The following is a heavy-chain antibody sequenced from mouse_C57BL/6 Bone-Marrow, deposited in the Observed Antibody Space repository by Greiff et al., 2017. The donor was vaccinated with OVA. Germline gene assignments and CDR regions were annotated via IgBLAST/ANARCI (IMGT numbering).Heavy chain of an antibody. CDR1: GFTFSSYA. CDR2: ISDGGSYT. Sequence: EVTLEEPGGGLVKPGGSLKLSCAASGFTFSSYAMSWVRQTPEKRLEWVATISDGGSYTYYPDNVKGRFTISRDNAKNNLYLQMSHLKSEDTAMYYCARGGVSLYYFDYWGQGTTLTVSS. V-gene: IGHV5-4*03. CDR3: ARGGVSLYYFDY. J-gene: IGHJ2*01.